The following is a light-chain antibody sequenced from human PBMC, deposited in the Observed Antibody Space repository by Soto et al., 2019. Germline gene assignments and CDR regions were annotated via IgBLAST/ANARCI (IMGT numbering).Light chain of an antibody. CDR2: GAS. CDR1: QSVSSN. Sequence: EIVMTQSPATLSVSPGERATLSCWASQSVSSNLAWYRQKPGQAPRLLIYGASTRATGIPARFSGSGSGTEFTLTISSLQSEDFAVYYCQQYHNWPPRFAFGPGTKVDIK. J-gene: IGKJ3*01. CDR3: QQYHNWPPRFA. V-gene: IGKV3-15*01.